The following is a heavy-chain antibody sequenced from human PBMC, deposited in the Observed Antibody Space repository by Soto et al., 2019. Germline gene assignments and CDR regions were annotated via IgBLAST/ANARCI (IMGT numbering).Heavy chain of an antibody. CDR2: LKSKSDGGTS. J-gene: IGHJ5*02. CDR1: GLTFSKAW. V-gene: IGHV3-15*01. CDR3: TTDGGVSAYPLFWA. D-gene: IGHD2-8*02. Sequence: EVQLVESGGGLVKPGGSLRLSCAASGLTFSKAWMSWARQAPGKGLEWVARLKSKSDGGTSDYAAHVKGRFTISRDDSKNTLYLEMNSLKTEDTAVYHCTTDGGVSAYPLFWAWGQGTLVTVSS.